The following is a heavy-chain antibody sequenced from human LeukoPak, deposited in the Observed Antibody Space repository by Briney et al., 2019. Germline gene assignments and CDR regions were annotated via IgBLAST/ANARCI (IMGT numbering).Heavy chain of an antibody. CDR1: GYSFTSYW. CDR3: ARQGRGYSPYYYMDV. J-gene: IGHJ6*03. Sequence: GESLKISCKGSGYSFTSYWIGWVRQMPGKGLEWMGIIYPGDSETRYSPSFQGQVTISADKSISTAYLQWSSLKASDTAMYYCARQGRGYSPYYYMDVWGKGTTVTVSS. V-gene: IGHV5-51*01. D-gene: IGHD5-24*01. CDR2: IYPGDSET.